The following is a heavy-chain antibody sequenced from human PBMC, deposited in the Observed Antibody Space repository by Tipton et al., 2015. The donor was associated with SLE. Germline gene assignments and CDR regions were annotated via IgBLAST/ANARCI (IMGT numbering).Heavy chain of an antibody. Sequence: TLSLTCTVSGGSISSYYWSWIRQPPGKGLEWIGYIYHSGSTYYNPSLKSRVTISVDRSKNQFSLKLSSVTAADTAVYYCASHSMTNWGGAENWFDPWGQGTLVIVSS. J-gene: IGHJ5*02. CDR3: ASHSMTNWGGAENWFDP. CDR2: IYHSGST. CDR1: GGSISSYY. V-gene: IGHV4-59*08. D-gene: IGHD2-21*01.